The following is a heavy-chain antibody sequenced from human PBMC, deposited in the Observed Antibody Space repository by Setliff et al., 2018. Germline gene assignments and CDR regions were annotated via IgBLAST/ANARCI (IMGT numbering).Heavy chain of an antibody. J-gene: IGHJ3*02. Sequence: GSLRLSCAASGFTFSSYGMYWVRQAPGKGLEWVAVIWYDGSKKYYADSVKGRLTISRDNSNNTLYLQMNSLRVEDTAVYYCARGGPRQGGAFDIWGQGTMVT. CDR3: ARGGPRQGGAFDI. V-gene: IGHV3-33*01. CDR1: GFTFSSYG. CDR2: IWYDGSKK.